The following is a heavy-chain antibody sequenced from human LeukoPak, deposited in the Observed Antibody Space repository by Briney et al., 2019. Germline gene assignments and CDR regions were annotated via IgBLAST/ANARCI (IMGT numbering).Heavy chain of an antibody. J-gene: IGHJ5*02. CDR3: ARGFPSSSRWFDP. V-gene: IGHV4-34*01. D-gene: IGHD6-6*01. Sequence: KPSETLSLTCGVYGGSFSGYHWTWIRLRPGKWLEWIGDINHSGSTHYNPSLKSRVTISVDTSNNQFSLKLHSVTAADTAVYYCARGFPSSSRWFDPWGQGTLVTVSS. CDR2: INHSGST. CDR1: GGSFSGYH.